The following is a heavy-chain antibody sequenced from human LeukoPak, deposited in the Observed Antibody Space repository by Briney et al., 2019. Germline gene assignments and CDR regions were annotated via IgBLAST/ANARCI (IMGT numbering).Heavy chain of an antibody. D-gene: IGHD1-26*01. CDR3: ARDPRSPAQKSGTFDI. CDR1: GFTFSDYY. V-gene: IGHV3-11*06. Sequence: PGGSLRLSCAASGFTFSDYYMSWIRQAPGKGLEWVSDISSTSIYTNYADSVKGRFTISRDNAKNSMYLQMNSLRAEDTAVYYCARDPRSPAQKSGTFDIWGQGTMVTVSS. CDR2: ISSTSIYT. J-gene: IGHJ3*02.